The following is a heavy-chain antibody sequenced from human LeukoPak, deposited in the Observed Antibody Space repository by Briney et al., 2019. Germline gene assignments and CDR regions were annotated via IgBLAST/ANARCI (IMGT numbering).Heavy chain of an antibody. CDR1: GYTFTSYG. D-gene: IGHD3-22*01. V-gene: IGHV1-18*01. J-gene: IGHJ4*02. CDR3: ARLHHDSSGYIETREYYFDY. CDR2: ISAYNGNT. Sequence: ASVKVSCKASGYTFTSYGISWVRQAPGQGLEWMGWISAYNGNTNYAQKLQGRVTMTTDTSTSTAYMELRSLRSDDTAVYYCARLHHDSSGYIETREYYFDYWGQGTLVTVSS.